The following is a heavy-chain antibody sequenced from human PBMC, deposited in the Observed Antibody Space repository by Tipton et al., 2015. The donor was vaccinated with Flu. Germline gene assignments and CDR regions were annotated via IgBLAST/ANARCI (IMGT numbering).Heavy chain of an antibody. CDR2: ISSSSSYI. CDR1: GFTFSSYS. CDR3: ARSVVPAAIDY. Sequence: SLRLSCAASGFTFSSYSMNWVRQAPGKGLEWVSSISSSSSYIYYADSVKGRFTISRYNAKNSLYLQMNSLRAEDTAVYYCARSVVPAAIDYWGQGTLVTVSS. J-gene: IGHJ4*02. V-gene: IGHV3-21*01. D-gene: IGHD2-2*01.